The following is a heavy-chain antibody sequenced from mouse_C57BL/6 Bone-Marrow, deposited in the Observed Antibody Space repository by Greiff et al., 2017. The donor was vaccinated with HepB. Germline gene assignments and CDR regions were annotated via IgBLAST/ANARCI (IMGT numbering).Heavy chain of an antibody. CDR3: ERGGRRQDYYAMDY. CDR1: GYNFTSYC. J-gene: IGHJ4*01. D-gene: IGHD3-2*01. CDR2: IYPGSGST. V-gene: IGHV1-55*01. Sequence: QVHVKQPGAELVKPGASVKMSCKASGYNFTSYCITWVKQRPGQGLEWIGDIYPGSGSTNYNEKFKGKATFTADTSSNTAYMQLSSLTTEDSAIYYCERGGRRQDYYAMDYWGQGTSVTVSS.